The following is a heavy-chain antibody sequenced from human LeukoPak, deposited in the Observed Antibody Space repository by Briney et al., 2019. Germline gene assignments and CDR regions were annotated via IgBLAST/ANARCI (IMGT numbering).Heavy chain of an antibody. J-gene: IGHJ4*02. CDR3: ARADPTNTGHEYFDY. CDR2: NSALTGNI. CDR1: GYTFNRYG. Sequence: ASVKVSCKASGYTFNRYGISWVRQAPGQRPEWMGWNSALTGNIDYAPKFQGRVTMNTDTSTRTDYMELGSLVSADTAVYFCARADPTNTGHEYFDYWGRGTLVTVSS. V-gene: IGHV1-18*01. D-gene: IGHD2/OR15-2a*01.